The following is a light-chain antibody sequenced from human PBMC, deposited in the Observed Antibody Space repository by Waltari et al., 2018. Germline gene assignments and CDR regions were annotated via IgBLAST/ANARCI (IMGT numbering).Light chain of an antibody. J-gene: IGKJ2*01. CDR1: QGIGNS. CDR3: LQHNSYPYT. CDR2: DAS. Sequence: DIQMTQSPSSLSASVGDRVTIPCRASQGIGNSLGWYQQNPGNAPKRLIYDASSLQSGVPSRFSGSGSGTEFTLTISSLQPEDFVTYSCLQHNSYPYTFGQGTKLELK. V-gene: IGKV1-17*01.